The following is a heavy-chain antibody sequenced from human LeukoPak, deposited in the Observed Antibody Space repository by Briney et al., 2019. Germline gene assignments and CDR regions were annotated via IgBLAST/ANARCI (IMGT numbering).Heavy chain of an antibody. Sequence: SETLSLTCTVSGGSISSYYWSWIRQPPGKGLEWIGYIYYSGSTNYNPSLKSRVTISVDTSKNQFSLKLSSVTAADTAVYYCAREIPDILTGYRKYYYVDVWGKGTTVTISS. V-gene: IGHV4-59*01. CDR2: IYYSGST. D-gene: IGHD3-9*01. CDR1: GGSISSYY. CDR3: AREIPDILTGYRKYYYVDV. J-gene: IGHJ6*03.